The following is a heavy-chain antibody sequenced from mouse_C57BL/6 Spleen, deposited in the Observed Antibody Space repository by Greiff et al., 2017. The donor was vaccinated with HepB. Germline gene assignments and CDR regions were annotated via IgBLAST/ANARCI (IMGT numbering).Heavy chain of an antibody. CDR3: ARHPGAY. J-gene: IGHJ3*01. V-gene: IGHV1-82*01. CDR2: IYPGDGDT. Sequence: SGPELVKPGASVKISCKASGYAFSSSWMNWVKQRPGKGLEWIGRIYPGDGDTNYNGKFKGKATLTADKSSSTAYMQLSSLTSEDSAVYFCARHPGAYWGQGTLVTVSA. CDR1: GYAFSSSW.